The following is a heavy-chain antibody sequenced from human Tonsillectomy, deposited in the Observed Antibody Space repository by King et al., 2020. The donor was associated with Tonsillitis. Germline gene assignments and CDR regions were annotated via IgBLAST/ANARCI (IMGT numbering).Heavy chain of an antibody. Sequence: VQLVESGGGLVQPGGSLRLSCAASGFSFSGFWMSWVRQAPGKGLEWVANIKQDGSEKHYVDSVKGRFPISRDNAKNSLYLQMNRPRVEDTAVYYCARGGYSGYDRTHYFDYWGQGTLVTVSS. D-gene: IGHD5-12*01. CDR3: ARGGYSGYDRTHYFDY. CDR1: GFSFSGFW. V-gene: IGHV3-7*03. J-gene: IGHJ4*02. CDR2: IKQDGSEK.